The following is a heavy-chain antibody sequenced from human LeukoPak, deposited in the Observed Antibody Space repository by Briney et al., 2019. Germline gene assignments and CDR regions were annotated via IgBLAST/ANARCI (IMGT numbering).Heavy chain of an antibody. J-gene: IGHJ5*02. V-gene: IGHV4-39*01. D-gene: IGHD1-7*01. Sequence: GWVRQAPGKGLEWIGSIYHTVSTYYNPSLKSRVTLSLDTSKNHFTLRLNSVTAADTALYYCARHNIAENFFDPWGQGTLVTVSS. CDR2: IYHTVST. CDR3: ARHNIAENFFDP.